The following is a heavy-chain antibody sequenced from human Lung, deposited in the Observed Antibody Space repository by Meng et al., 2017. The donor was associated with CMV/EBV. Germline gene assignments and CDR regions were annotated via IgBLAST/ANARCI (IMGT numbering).Heavy chain of an antibody. Sequence: SETLSLTCTVSGGSISSYYWSWIRQPPGKGLEWIGYIYYSGSTNYNPSLKSRVTISVDTSKNQFSLKLSSVTAADTAVYYCARNSPAAPHYYYYGMDVRGQGTXVTVSS. V-gene: IGHV4-59*01. CDR3: ARNSPAAPHYYYYGMDV. CDR1: GGSISSYY. J-gene: IGHJ6*02. CDR2: IYYSGST. D-gene: IGHD2-2*01.